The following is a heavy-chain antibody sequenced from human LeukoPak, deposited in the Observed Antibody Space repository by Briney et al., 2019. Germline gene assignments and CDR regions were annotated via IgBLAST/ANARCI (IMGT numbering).Heavy chain of an antibody. D-gene: IGHD5-24*01. Sequence: PSETLSLTCTVSGGSISSSSYYWGWIRQPPGKGLEWIGSINYSGSTYYNPSLKSRVTISVDTSKNQFSLKLSSVTAADTAVYYCASSGDESREIYYYYYYMDVWGKGTTVTVSS. J-gene: IGHJ6*03. CDR3: ASSGDESREIYYYYYYMDV. CDR2: INYSGST. V-gene: IGHV4-39*07. CDR1: GGSISSSSYY.